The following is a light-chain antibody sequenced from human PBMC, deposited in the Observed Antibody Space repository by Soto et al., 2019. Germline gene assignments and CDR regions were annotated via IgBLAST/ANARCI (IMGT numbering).Light chain of an antibody. Sequence: QSVLTQSPSVSAAPGQRVTISCSGSGSNIGNNFVSWYQQFPGTAPRLLIFDNNNRPSGIPDRFSGSKSGTSATLGITGLQTGDEADYYCGTWDNSRSAYVFGTGTKV. CDR3: GTWDNSRSAYV. CDR2: DNN. CDR1: GSNIGNNF. J-gene: IGLJ1*01. V-gene: IGLV1-51*01.